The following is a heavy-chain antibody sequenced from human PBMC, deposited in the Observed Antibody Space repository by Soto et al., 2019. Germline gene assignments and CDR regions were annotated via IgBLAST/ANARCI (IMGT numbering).Heavy chain of an antibody. CDR2: IYPGDSDT. Sequence: GESLKISCKGSGYNFSNHWIGWVRQMPGKGLEWMAIIYPGDSDTRYSPSFQGQVTISADKSISTAYLQWSSLKASDTAMYYCARYADYSRGWFAYWGQGSLVTVSS. CDR3: ARYADYSRGWFAY. J-gene: IGHJ4*02. CDR1: GYNFSNHW. V-gene: IGHV5-51*01. D-gene: IGHD6-19*01.